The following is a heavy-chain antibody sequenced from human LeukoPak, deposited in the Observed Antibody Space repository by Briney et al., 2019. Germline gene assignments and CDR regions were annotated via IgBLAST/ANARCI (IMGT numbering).Heavy chain of an antibody. Sequence: PSETLSLTCVVYDESFDGYYWSWIRQPPGKGLEWIGYIYYSGSANYNPSLKSRVTISVDTSKNQFSLNLSSVTAADTAVYYCARFYHSGSFDALDIWGQGTMVTVSS. CDR2: IYYSGSA. J-gene: IGHJ3*02. CDR1: DESFDGYY. D-gene: IGHD3-10*01. V-gene: IGHV4-34*11. CDR3: ARFYHSGSFDALDI.